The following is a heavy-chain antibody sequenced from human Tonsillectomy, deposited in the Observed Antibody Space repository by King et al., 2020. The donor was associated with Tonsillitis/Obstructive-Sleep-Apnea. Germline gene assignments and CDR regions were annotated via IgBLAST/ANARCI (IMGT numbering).Heavy chain of an antibody. CDR1: GFTFSDDS. J-gene: IGHJ4*02. CDR3: ARDQALGYCSSTSCSQIDY. V-gene: IGHV3-33*01. D-gene: IGHD2-2*01. CDR2: IWDDGSNN. Sequence: VQLVESGGGVVQPGRSLRLSCAASGFTFSDDSMYWVRQAPGKGLEWVAVIWDDGSNNYSADSVKGRFTISRDNSKNTLYLQMNNLRADYTAVYYCARDQALGYCSSTSCSQIDYWGQGTLVTVSS.